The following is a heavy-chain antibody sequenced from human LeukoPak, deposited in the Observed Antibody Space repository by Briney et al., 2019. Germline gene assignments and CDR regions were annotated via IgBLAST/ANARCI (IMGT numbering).Heavy chain of an antibody. CDR2: ISSSSSYI. Sequence: GWPLRLSCAASGYTFSSYSMNWVRQAPGKGLESVSSISSSSSYIYYADSVKGRFTISRDNAKNSLYLQMNSVRAEDTDVYYCARRELENSWGQGTLVTVSS. V-gene: IGHV3-21*01. D-gene: IGHD1-1*01. CDR1: GYTFSSYS. CDR3: ARRELENS. J-gene: IGHJ5*02.